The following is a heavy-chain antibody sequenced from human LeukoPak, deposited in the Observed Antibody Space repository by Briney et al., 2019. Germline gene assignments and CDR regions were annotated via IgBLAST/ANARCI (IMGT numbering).Heavy chain of an antibody. J-gene: IGHJ4*02. CDR3: AKGPTIPPYYPSGSYYETKAQFDV. CDR2: IYYSGST. Sequence: SETLSLTCTVSGGSISSYYWSWIRQPPGKGLEWIGYIYYSGSTNYNPSLKSRVTISVDTSKNQFSLKLSSVTAADTALYYCAKGPTIPPYYPSGSYYETKAQFDVWGQGTLVTVSS. D-gene: IGHD3-10*01. CDR1: GGSISSYY. V-gene: IGHV4-59*12.